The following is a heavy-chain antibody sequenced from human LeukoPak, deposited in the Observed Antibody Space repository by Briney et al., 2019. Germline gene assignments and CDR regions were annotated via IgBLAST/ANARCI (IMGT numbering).Heavy chain of an antibody. J-gene: IGHJ5*02. CDR3: AKGGQDYDFWRFDL. Sequence: PGGSLRLSCAASGFTFSDSAVSWVRQAPGEGLERVSSISDTGGRTYYADSVKGRFAISRDNSRNTVFLQMNSLRAGDTAIYYCAKGGQDYDFWRFDLWGQGILVGVSS. V-gene: IGHV3-23*01. CDR2: ISDTGGRT. D-gene: IGHD3-3*01. CDR1: GFTFSDSA.